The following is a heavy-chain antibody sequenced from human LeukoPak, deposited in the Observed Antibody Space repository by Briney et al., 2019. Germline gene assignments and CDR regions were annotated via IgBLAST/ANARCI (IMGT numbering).Heavy chain of an antibody. CDR3: AKDISIAVAGLGIDY. CDR2: ISWDGGST. V-gene: IGHV3-43*01. Sequence: PGGSLRLSCAASGFTFDDYTMHWVRQAPGKGLEWVSLISWDGGSTYYADSVKGRFTISRDNSKNSLYLQMNSLRTEDTALYYCAKDISIAVAGLGIDYWGQGTLVTVSS. J-gene: IGHJ4*02. D-gene: IGHD6-19*01. CDR1: GFTFDDYT.